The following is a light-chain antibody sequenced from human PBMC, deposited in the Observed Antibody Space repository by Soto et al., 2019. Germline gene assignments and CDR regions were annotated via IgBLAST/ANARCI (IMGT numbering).Light chain of an antibody. J-gene: IGKJ2*01. CDR2: DAS. Sequence: EVVLTQSPVTLSLSPGERATLSCRASQSFRGLLAWYQQKPGQSPRLLVYDASTRATAIPARFSGSGSGTEFTLTINTLQPEDFAVYYCQQYYQWPSYTFGQGTKVDIK. CDR3: QQYYQWPSYT. CDR1: QSFRGL. V-gene: IGKV3-15*01.